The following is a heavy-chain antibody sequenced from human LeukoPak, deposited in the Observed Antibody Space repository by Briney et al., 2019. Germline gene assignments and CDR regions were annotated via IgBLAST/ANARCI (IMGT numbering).Heavy chain of an antibody. J-gene: IGHJ6*04. CDR2: ISSSGSTI. V-gene: IGHV3-48*04. CDR3: AELGITMIGGV. D-gene: IGHD3-10*02. Sequence: GGSLTLSCAASGFTFSTCSMNWVRQAPGKGLEWVSYISSSGSTIYYADSVKGRFTISRDNAKNSLYLQMNSLRAEDTAVYYCAELGITMIGGVWGKGTTVTISS. CDR1: GFTFSTCS.